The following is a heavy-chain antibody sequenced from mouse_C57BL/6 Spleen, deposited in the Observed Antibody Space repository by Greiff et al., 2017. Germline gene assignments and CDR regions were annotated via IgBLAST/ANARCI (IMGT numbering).Heavy chain of an antibody. CDR2: ISNLAYSI. Sequence: EVHLVESGGGLVQPGGSLKLSCAASGFTFSDYGMAWVRQAPRKGPEWVAFISNLAYSIYYADTVTGRFTISRENAKNTLYLEMSSLRSEDTAMYYCARKGAEWYFDYWGQGTTLTVSS. CDR3: ARKGAEWYFDY. J-gene: IGHJ2*01. V-gene: IGHV5-15*01. D-gene: IGHD1-3*01. CDR1: GFTFSDYG.